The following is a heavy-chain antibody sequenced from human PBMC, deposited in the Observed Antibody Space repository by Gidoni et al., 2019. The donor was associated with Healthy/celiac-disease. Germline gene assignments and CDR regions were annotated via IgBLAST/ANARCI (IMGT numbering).Heavy chain of an antibody. Sequence: EVQLVASGGSLVQPAGSRSLCGTASGFTFSSHSMNWVRQAPGKGLERVSYISSNSSTIYYADSVKGRFTISRDNAKNSLYLQMNSLRSEDTAVYYCARERYFQHWGQGTLVTVSS. V-gene: IGHV3-48*01. CDR2: ISSNSSTI. CDR3: ARERYFQH. J-gene: IGHJ1*01. CDR1: GFTFSSHS.